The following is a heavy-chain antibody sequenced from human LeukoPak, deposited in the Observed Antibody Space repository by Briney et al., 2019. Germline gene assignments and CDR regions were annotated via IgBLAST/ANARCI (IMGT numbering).Heavy chain of an antibody. CDR2: IYYSGST. J-gene: IGHJ4*02. D-gene: IGHD3-10*01. V-gene: IGHV4-59*01. CDR3: ARDLYGSGIGGFDY. CDR1: GGSISSYY. Sequence: PLETLSLTCTVSGGSISSYYWSWIRQPPGKGLEWIGYIYYSGSTNYNPSLKSRVTISVDTSKNQFSLKLSSVTAADTAVYYCARDLYGSGIGGFDYWGQGTLVTVSS.